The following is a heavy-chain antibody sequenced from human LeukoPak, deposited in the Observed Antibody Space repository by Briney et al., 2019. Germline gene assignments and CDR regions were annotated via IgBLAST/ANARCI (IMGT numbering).Heavy chain of an antibody. J-gene: IGHJ4*02. V-gene: IGHV3-64*01. CDR1: GFTFSSYA. CDR2: ISSNGGST. D-gene: IGHD5-12*01. CDR3: ARGWLALDY. Sequence: PGGSLRLSCAASGFTFSSYAMHWVRQAPGKGLEYVSAISSNGGSTYYANYVKGRFTISRDNSKNTLYLQMGSLRAEDMAVYYCARGWLALDYWGQGTLVTVSS.